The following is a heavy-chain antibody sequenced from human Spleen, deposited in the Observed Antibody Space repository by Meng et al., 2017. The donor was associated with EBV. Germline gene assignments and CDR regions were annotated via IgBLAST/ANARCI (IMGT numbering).Heavy chain of an antibody. V-gene: IGHV4-4*02. CDR2: ICHSIST. CDR3: AKTMGATAPGY. J-gene: IGHJ4*02. Sequence: VQLQGSGPGLVKPSGTLSLTCAVSGDSISRNNCWSWIRQPPGKGLEWIAEICHSISTNYNPSLKSRATISADRSKNLLSLMPSSVTAADTAVYYCAKTMGATAPGYWGQGTLVTVSS. D-gene: IGHD1-26*01. CDR1: GDSISRNNC.